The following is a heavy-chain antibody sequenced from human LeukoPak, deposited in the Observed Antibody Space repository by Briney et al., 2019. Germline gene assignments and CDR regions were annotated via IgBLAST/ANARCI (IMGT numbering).Heavy chain of an antibody. J-gene: IGHJ3*02. Sequence: SETLSLTCAVSGGSISSGGYSWSWIRQPPGKGLEWIGYIYHSGSTYYNPSLKSRVTISVDRSKNQFSLKLSSVTAADTAVYYCARGNSGGGRDAFDIWGQGTMVTVSS. D-gene: IGHD3-16*01. V-gene: IGHV4-30-2*01. CDR1: GGSISSGGYS. CDR2: IYHSGST. CDR3: ARGNSGGGRDAFDI.